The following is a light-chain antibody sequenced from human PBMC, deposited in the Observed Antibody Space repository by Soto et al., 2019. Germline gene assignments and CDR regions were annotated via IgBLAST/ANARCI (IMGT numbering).Light chain of an antibody. V-gene: IGLV2-23*01. J-gene: IGLJ1*01. CDR2: EGK. Sequence: QSALTQPASMSGSPGQSITISCTGTSSDVGIYYPVSWFQQHPGKAPKLIIYEGKNRPSGVSDSFSGSKSGNTASLTISGLQAADEAEYYGRSYAGDTTFFGFGTRTKLTVL. CDR1: SSDVGIYYP. CDR3: RSYAGDTTFFG.